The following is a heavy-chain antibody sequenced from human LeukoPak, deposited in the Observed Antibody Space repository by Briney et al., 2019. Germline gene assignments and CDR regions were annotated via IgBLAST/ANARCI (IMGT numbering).Heavy chain of an antibody. CDR3: ARLYSSGWADY. Sequence: PGGSLRLSCAASGYTFSSHGMYWVRHAPGKGLEWVALIWYDGSQKYYADSVKGRFTISRDNSKNTLSRQMDSLRAEDTAVYFCARLYSSGWADYWGQGTLVTVSS. CDR1: GYTFSSHG. V-gene: IGHV3-33*01. J-gene: IGHJ4*02. CDR2: IWYDGSQK. D-gene: IGHD6-19*01.